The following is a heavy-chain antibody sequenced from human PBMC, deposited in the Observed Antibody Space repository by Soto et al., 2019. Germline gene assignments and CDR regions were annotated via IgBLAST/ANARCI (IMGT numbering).Heavy chain of an antibody. V-gene: IGHV1-69*06. CDR1: GGTFGSYA. J-gene: IGHJ4*02. Sequence: ASVKVSCKASGGTFGSYAISWVRQAPGQGLEWMGGIIPIFGTANYAQKFQGRVTITADKSTSTAYMELSSLRSEDTAVYYCARGTDSSSLFDYWGQGTLVTVS. CDR3: ARGTDSSSLFDY. D-gene: IGHD6-13*01. CDR2: IIPIFGTA.